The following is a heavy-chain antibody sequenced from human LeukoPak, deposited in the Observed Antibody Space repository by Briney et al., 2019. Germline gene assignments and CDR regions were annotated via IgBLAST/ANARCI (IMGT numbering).Heavy chain of an antibody. CDR2: ISSSSSYI. V-gene: IGHV3-21*01. CDR3: ARDRIAAALYGMDV. J-gene: IGHJ6*02. D-gene: IGHD6-13*01. Sequence: KPGGSLRLSCAAPGFTFSSYSMNWVRQAPGKGLEWVSSISSSSSYIYYADSVKGRFTISRDNAKNSLYLQMNSLRAEDTAVYYCARDRIAAALYGMDVWGQGTTVTVSS. CDR1: GFTFSSYS.